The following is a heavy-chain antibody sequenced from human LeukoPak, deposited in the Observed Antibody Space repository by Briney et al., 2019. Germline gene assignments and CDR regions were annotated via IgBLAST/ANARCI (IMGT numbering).Heavy chain of an antibody. CDR2: IHTSGST. CDR1: GGSISSYY. CDR3: ARAGGGSYSPYYYYGMDV. D-gene: IGHD1-26*01. J-gene: IGHJ6*02. V-gene: IGHV4-4*07. Sequence: SETLSLTCTVSGGSISSYYWSWVRQPAGKGLEGIGRIHTSGSTNHNPSLKSRVTMSVDTSKSQFSLKLTSVTAADTAVYYCARAGGGSYSPYYYYGMDVWGQGTTVTVSS.